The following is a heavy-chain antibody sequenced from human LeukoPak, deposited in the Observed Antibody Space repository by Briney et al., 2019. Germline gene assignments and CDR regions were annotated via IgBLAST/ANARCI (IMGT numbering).Heavy chain of an antibody. CDR3: TTVDSSSWYRTDDTFDI. CDR1: GFTFSNAW. CDR2: INCKTDGGTT. J-gene: IGHJ3*02. D-gene: IGHD6-13*01. V-gene: IGHV3-15*01. Sequence: GGALRLSCAASGFTFSNAWMSWVRQAPGKGLEWVGRINCKTDGGTTDYAAPVKGRFTISRDDSKNTLYLQMNSLKTEDTAVYSCTTVDSSSWYRTDDTFDIWGQGTMVTVSS.